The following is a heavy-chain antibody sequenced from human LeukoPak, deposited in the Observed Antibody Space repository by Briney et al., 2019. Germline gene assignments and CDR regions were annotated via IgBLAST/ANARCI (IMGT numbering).Heavy chain of an antibody. CDR1: GFTFSENY. CDR2: IGSDGAK. J-gene: IGHJ4*02. V-gene: IGHV3-11*01. D-gene: IGHD3/OR15-3a*01. Sequence: SGGSLRLSCAASGFTFSENYMSWIRQAPGKGLEWVSYIGSDGAKYYADSVKGRFTISRDNAKNSLFLQMNSLRADDTAVYYCTRWTGSPGYWGQGTLVTVSS. CDR3: TRWTGSPGY.